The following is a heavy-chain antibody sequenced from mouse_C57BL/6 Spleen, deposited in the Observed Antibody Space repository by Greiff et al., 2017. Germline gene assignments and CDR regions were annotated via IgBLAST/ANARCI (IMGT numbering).Heavy chain of an antibody. V-gene: IGHV10-3*01. Sequence: EVMLVESGGGLVQPKGSLKLSCAASGFTFNTYAMHWVRQAPGKGLEWVARIRSKSSNYATYYADSVKDRFTISRDDSQSMLYLQMNNLKTEDTAMYYCVRGGIYYYGSSYSFDYWGQGTTLTVSS. CDR2: IRSKSSNYAT. CDR3: VRGGIYYYGSSYSFDY. CDR1: GFTFNTYA. D-gene: IGHD1-1*01. J-gene: IGHJ2*01.